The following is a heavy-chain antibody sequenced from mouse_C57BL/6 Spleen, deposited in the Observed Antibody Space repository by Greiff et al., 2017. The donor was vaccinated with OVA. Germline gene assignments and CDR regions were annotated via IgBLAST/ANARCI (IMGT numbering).Heavy chain of an antibody. D-gene: IGHD3-3*01. CDR1: GFTFSDSY. Sequence: VMLVESGGGLVQPGGSLKLSCAASGFTFSDSYMYWVRQTPEKRLEWVAYISNGGGSTYYPDTVKGRFTISRDNAKNTLYLQMSRLKSEDTAMYYCARQGDVRYFDVWGTGTTVTVSS. V-gene: IGHV5-12*01. CDR3: ARQGDVRYFDV. CDR2: ISNGGGST. J-gene: IGHJ1*03.